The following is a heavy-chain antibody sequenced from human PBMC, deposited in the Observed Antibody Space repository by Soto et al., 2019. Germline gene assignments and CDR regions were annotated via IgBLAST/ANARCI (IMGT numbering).Heavy chain of an antibody. V-gene: IGHV3-33*01. Sequence: SLRLSCAASGFIFSSYGMHWVRQAPGKGLEWVAVIWYDGSSKDYADSVKGRFTISRDNSKNTVYLQMNSLRAEDTAVYYCARDPNDYGDPNWFDPWGQGTLVTVSS. CDR3: ARDPNDYGDPNWFDP. CDR2: IWYDGSSK. CDR1: GFIFSSYG. D-gene: IGHD4-17*01. J-gene: IGHJ5*02.